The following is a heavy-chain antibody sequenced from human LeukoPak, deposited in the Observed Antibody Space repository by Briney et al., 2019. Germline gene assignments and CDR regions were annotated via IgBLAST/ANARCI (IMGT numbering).Heavy chain of an antibody. D-gene: IGHD1-1*01. V-gene: IGHV3-23*01. CDR3: PKGSQESPRTILDAFDI. CDR1: GFTFNSHA. J-gene: IGHJ3*02. CDR2: LSGSAFT. Sequence: GGSLRLSCAAPGFTFNSHAMSWVRQAPGKGLEWVSTLSGSAFTYYADSVKGRFTISRDTSKNTLFLDMNTLRVEDTAVYYCPKGSQESPRTILDAFDIWGQGTMVSVSS.